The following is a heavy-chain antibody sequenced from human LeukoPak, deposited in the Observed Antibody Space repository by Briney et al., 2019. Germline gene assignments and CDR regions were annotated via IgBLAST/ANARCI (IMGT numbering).Heavy chain of an antibody. CDR3: AKDVEQRLRYYYYGMDV. D-gene: IGHD6-25*01. CDR2: ISYDGSNK. J-gene: IGHJ6*02. CDR1: GYTFSSYG. V-gene: IGHV3-30*18. Sequence: PGGSLRLSCAASGYTFSSYGMHWVRQAPGKGLEWVAVISYDGSNKYYADSVKGRFTISRDNSKNTLYLQMNSLRAEDTAVYYCAKDVEQRLRYYYYGMDVWGQGTTVTVSS.